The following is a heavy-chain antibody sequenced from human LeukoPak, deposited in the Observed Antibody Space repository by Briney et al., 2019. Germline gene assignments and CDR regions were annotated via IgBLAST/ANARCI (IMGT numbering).Heavy chain of an antibody. CDR2: ISRNSGDYT. CDR1: GFTFSIYD. V-gene: IGHV3-21*04. D-gene: IGHD6-13*01. J-gene: IGHJ4*02. Sequence: GGSLRLSCEASGFTFSIYDMYWVRQAPCKGLECVASISRNSGDYTLYAASVKGRFTISRDQANNTLYLQMNTLRDEDTAVYYCARGPRYSFYWGQGTLVSVSS. CDR3: ARGPRYSFY.